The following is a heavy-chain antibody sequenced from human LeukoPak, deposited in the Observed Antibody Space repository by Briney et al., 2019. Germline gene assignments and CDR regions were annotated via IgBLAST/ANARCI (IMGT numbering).Heavy chain of an antibody. CDR1: GFTFDTYL. Sequence: GESLRLSCVASGFTFDTYLMDWVRQPPGQGPGLVSRVDGDGGNPSYANSVKGRFTISRDNAKNTLYLQMNSLRAEDTAVYYCTRGSGAERRYFDLWGRGTLVTVSS. CDR2: VDGDGGNP. V-gene: IGHV3-74*01. J-gene: IGHJ2*01. CDR3: TRGSGAERRYFDL. D-gene: IGHD7-27*01.